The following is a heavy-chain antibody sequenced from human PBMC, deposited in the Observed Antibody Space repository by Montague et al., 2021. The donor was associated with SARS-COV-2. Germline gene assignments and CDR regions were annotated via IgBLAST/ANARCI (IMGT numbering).Heavy chain of an antibody. J-gene: IGHJ4*02. Sequence: SETLSLTCAVYGGSLSGYDWSWIRQPPGKRLEWIGEINHSGSTKYNPSLKSRVSISVDTSKNQFSLKLNSVTAADTAVYYCARGQGEITMIVVVLTAAAHYFDYWGQGTLVTVSP. CDR1: GGSLSGYD. CDR2: INHSGST. V-gene: IGHV4-34*01. CDR3: ARGQGEITMIVVVLTAAAHYFDY. D-gene: IGHD3-22*01.